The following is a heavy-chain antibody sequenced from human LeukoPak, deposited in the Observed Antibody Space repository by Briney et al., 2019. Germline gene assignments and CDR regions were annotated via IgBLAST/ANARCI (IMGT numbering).Heavy chain of an antibody. CDR2: IYYSGST. V-gene: IGHV4-31*03. Sequence: PSETLSLTCTVSGVSISSGGYYWSWIRQHPGKGLEWIGYIYYSGSTYYNPSLKSRVTISVDTSKNQFSLKLSSVTAADTAVYYCARTYYDYVWADYWGQGTLVTVSS. J-gene: IGHJ4*02. CDR1: GVSISSGGYY. CDR3: ARTYYDYVWADY. D-gene: IGHD3-16*01.